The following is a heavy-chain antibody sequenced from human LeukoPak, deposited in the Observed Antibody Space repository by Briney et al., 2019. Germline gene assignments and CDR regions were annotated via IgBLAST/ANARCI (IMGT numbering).Heavy chain of an antibody. CDR2: IYYSGST. D-gene: IGHD4-17*01. CDR3: ARDPLYGDTQAY. J-gene: IGHJ4*02. Sequence: SETLSLTCTVSGGSLSSSSYYWGWIRQPPGKGLEWIGSIYYSGSTYYNPSLKSRVTISVDTSKNQFSLKLSSVTAADTAVYYCARDPLYGDTQAYWGQGTLVTVSS. CDR1: GGSLSSSSYY. V-gene: IGHV4-39*07.